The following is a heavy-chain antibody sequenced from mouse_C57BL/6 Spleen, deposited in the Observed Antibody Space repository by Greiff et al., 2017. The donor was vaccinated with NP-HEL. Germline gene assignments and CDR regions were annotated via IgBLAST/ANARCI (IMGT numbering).Heavy chain of an antibody. Sequence: QVQLQQPGAELVKPGASVKLSCKASGYTFTSYWMQWVKQRPGQGLEWIGEIDPSDRYTNYNQKFKGKATLTVDTSSSTAYMQLSSLTSEDSAVYYCARWGTAQATMDYWGQGTSVTVSS. V-gene: IGHV1-50*01. CDR1: GYTFTSYW. CDR2: IDPSDRYT. J-gene: IGHJ4*01. D-gene: IGHD3-2*02. CDR3: ARWGTAQATMDY.